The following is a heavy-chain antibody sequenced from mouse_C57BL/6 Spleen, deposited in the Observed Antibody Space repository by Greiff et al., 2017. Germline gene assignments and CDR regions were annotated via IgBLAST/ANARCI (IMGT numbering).Heavy chain of an antibody. V-gene: IGHV1-18*01. Sequence: VQLKESGPELVKPGASVKIPCKASGYTFTDYNMDWVKQSHGKSLEWIGDINPNNGGTIYNQKFKGKATLTVDKSSSTAYMELRSLTSEDTAVYYCARYYYGSSYLLFDYWGQGTTLTVSS. CDR3: ARYYYGSSYLLFDY. J-gene: IGHJ2*01. D-gene: IGHD1-1*01. CDR1: GYTFTDYN. CDR2: INPNNGGT.